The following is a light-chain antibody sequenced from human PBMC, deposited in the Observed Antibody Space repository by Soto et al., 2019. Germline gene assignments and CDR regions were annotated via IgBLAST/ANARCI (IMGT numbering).Light chain of an antibody. CDR1: SSDVGGYEY. Sequence: QSLLTQPPSASGSPGQSVTISCTGSSSDVGGYEYVSWYQQHPGKAPKLIIYEVIKRPSGVPDRFSGSKSGNTASLTVSGLQAEDEADYYCSSYAGSNNLHVLFGGGTKLTVL. J-gene: IGLJ2*01. CDR3: SSYAGSNNLHVL. CDR2: EVI. V-gene: IGLV2-8*01.